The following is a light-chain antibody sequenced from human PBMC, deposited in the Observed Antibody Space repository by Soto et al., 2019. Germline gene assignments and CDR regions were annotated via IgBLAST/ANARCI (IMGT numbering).Light chain of an antibody. Sequence: ETVMTQTPATLSLSPGERATLSCRASQSISDNLAWYQQKPGQAPRLIIYTASIRATGIPARFSGSGSGTEFTLTISSLQSEDSAIYYCQQYNDWPPWTFGQGT. J-gene: IGKJ1*01. CDR3: QQYNDWPPWT. CDR2: TAS. V-gene: IGKV3-15*01. CDR1: QSISDN.